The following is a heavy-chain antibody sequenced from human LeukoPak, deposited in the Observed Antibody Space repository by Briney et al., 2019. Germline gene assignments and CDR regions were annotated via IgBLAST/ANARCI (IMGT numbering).Heavy chain of an antibody. V-gene: IGHV1-69*01. CDR3: ARFGVVWGAFDI. J-gene: IGHJ3*02. CDR1: GGTFSSYA. Sequence: SVKVSCKASGGTFSSYAISWVRQAPGQGLEWMGGIIPIFGTANYAQKFQGRVTITADESTSTAYMELSSLRSEDTAVYYCARFGVVWGAFDIWGQRTMVTVSS. D-gene: IGHD3-3*01. CDR2: IIPIFGTA.